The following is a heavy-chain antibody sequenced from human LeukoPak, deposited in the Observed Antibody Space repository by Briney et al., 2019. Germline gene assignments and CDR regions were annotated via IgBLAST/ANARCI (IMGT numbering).Heavy chain of an antibody. J-gene: IGHJ3*02. CDR1: GGSISSSSYY. V-gene: IGHV4-39*07. CDR2: IYYSGST. D-gene: IGHD6-13*01. CDR3: ARPRRAAAGMTPFDI. Sequence: PSETLSLTCTVSGGSISSSSYYWGWIRQPPGKGLEWIGSIYYSGSTYYNPSLKSRVTISVDTSKNQFSLKLSSVTAADTAVYYCARPRRAAAGMTPFDIWGQGTMVTVSS.